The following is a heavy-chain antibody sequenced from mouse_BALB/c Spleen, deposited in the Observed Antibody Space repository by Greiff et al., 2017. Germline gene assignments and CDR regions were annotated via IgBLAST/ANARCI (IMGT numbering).Heavy chain of an antibody. CDR1: GYTFTSYT. J-gene: IGHJ4*01. V-gene: IGHV1-4*01. Sequence: QVQLQQSGAELARPGASVKMSCKASGYTFTSYTMHWVKQRPGQGLEWIGYINPSSGYTNYNQKFKDKATLTADKSSSTAYMQLSSLTSEDSAVYYCAREGYVGYYAMDDWGQGTSVTVSS. D-gene: IGHD3-1*01. CDR3: AREGYVGYYAMDD. CDR2: INPSSGYT.